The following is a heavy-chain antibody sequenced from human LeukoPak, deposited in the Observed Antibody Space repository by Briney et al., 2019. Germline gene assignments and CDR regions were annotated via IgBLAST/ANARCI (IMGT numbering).Heavy chain of an antibody. V-gene: IGHV3-7*01. CDR1: GFTFSSYW. J-gene: IGHJ4*02. CDR3: ARSARIYDILTGYLAKYYFDY. Sequence: GGSLRLACAASGFTFSSYWMSWVRQAPGKGLEWVANIKQDGSEKYYVDSVKGRFTISRDNAKNSLYLQMNSLRAEDTAVYYCARSARIYDILTGYLAKYYFDYWGQGTLVTVSS. D-gene: IGHD3-9*01. CDR2: IKQDGSEK.